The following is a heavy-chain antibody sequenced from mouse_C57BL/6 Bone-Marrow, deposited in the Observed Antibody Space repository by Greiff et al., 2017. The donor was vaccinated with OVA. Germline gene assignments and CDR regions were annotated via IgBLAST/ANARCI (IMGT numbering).Heavy chain of an antibody. Sequence: VQLQQSGAELVKPGASVKLSCKASGYTFTSYWMHWVKQRPGQGLEWIGMIHPNSGSTNYNEKFKSKATLTVDKSSSTAYMQLSSLTSEDSAVYYCASYDYDDGYYFDYWGQGTTLTVSS. D-gene: IGHD2-4*01. V-gene: IGHV1-64*01. CDR3: ASYDYDDGYYFDY. J-gene: IGHJ2*01. CDR1: GYTFTSYW. CDR2: IHPNSGST.